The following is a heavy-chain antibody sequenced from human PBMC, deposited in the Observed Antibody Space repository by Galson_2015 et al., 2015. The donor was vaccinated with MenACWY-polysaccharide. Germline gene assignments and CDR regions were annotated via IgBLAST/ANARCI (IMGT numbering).Heavy chain of an antibody. CDR3: VRNAVGTGYFDY. Sequence: SLRLSCAASGFTFSSYSINWVRQAPGKGLEWVSSISSSSSYIYYADSVKGRFTISRDNAKNSLYLQMNSLRAEDTAVYYCVRNAVGTGYFDYWGQGALVTVSS. J-gene: IGHJ4*02. CDR1: GFTFSSYS. CDR2: ISSSSSYI. D-gene: IGHD6-13*01. V-gene: IGHV3-21*01.